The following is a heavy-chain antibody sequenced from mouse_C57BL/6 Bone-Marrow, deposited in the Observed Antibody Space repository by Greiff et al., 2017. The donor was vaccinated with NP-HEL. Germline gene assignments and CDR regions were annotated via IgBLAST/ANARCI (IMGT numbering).Heavy chain of an antibody. CDR3: ARAAGRGLFDY. CDR1: GFTFSSYG. J-gene: IGHJ2*01. V-gene: IGHV5-6*01. Sequence: EVKVVESGGDLVKPGGSLKLSCAASGFTFSSYGMSWVRQTPDKRLEWVATISSGGSYTYYPDSVKGRFTISRDKAKNTMYLQMSSLKAEDTAMYYCARAAGRGLFDYWGQGTTLTVSS. D-gene: IGHD3-3*01. CDR2: ISSGGSYT.